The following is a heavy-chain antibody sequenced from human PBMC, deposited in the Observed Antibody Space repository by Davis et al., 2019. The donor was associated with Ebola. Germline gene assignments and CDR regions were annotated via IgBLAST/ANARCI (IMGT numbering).Heavy chain of an antibody. D-gene: IGHD3-3*02. CDR2: ISSSSSYI. CDR3: ARELPIFGVVILGYYGMDV. J-gene: IGHJ6*02. V-gene: IGHV3-21*01. Sequence: GGSLRLSCAASGFTFSSYSMNWVRQAPGKGLEWVSSISSSSSYIYYADSVKGRFTISRDNSKNTLYLQMNSLRAEDTAVYYCARELPIFGVVILGYYGMDVWGQGTTVTVSS. CDR1: GFTFSSYS.